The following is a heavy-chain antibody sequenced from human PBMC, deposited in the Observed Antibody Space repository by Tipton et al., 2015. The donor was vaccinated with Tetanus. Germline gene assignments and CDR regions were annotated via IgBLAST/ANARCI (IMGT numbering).Heavy chain of an antibody. CDR2: IYHSGTT. J-gene: IGHJ4*02. Sequence: TLSLTCTVSGGSISSGDYYWSWIRQPPGEGLEWIGYIYHSGTTYYNPSLKSRVTISVDTSKNQFSLRLTSVTAADTAVYYCARDVGGHYYFDFWGQGSLVTVSS. CDR3: ARDVGGHYYFDF. CDR1: GGSISSGDYY. D-gene: IGHD1-26*01. V-gene: IGHV4-30-4*01.